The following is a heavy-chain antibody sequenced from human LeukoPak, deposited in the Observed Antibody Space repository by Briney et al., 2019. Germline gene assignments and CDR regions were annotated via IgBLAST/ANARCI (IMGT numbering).Heavy chain of an antibody. J-gene: IGHJ4*02. D-gene: IGHD6-13*01. Sequence: PSETLSLTCAVSGGSISSSNWWSWVRQPPGKGLEWIGEIYHSGSTNYNPSLKSRVTISVDKSKNQFSLKLSSVTAADTAVYYCGSSGIAAAGPQRYWGQGTLVTVSS. CDR3: GSSGIAAAGPQRY. V-gene: IGHV4-4*02. CDR1: GGSISSSNW. CDR2: IYHSGST.